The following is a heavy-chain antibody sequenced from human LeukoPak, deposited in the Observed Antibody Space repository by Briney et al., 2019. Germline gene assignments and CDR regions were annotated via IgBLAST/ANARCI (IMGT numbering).Heavy chain of an antibody. CDR3: ARQVEWPYYFDY. J-gene: IGHJ4*02. CDR1: GGSISSYY. V-gene: IGHV4-59*08. Sequence: SETLSLTCTVSGGSISSYYWSWIRQPPGKGLEWIGYIYYSGSTNYNPSLKSRVTISVDTSKNQFSLKLSSVTAADTAVYYCARQVEWPYYFDYWGQGTLVAVSS. D-gene: IGHD3-3*01. CDR2: IYYSGST.